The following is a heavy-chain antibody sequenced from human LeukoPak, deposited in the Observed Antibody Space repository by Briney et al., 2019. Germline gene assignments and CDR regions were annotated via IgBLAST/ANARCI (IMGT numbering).Heavy chain of an antibody. D-gene: IGHD3-10*01. CDR3: AKDHYYGSGSYFPFDY. CDR2: ISYDGSNK. Sequence: GGSLRLSCAASGFTFSSYGMHWVRLAPGKGLEWVAVISYDGSNKYYADSVKGRFTISRDNSKNTLYLQMNSLRAEDTAVYYCAKDHYYGSGSYFPFDYWGQGTLVTVSS. CDR1: GFTFSSYG. V-gene: IGHV3-30*18. J-gene: IGHJ4*02.